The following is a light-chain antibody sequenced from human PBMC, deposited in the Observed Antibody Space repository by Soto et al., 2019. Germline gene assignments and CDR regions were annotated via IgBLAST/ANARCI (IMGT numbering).Light chain of an antibody. CDR3: QTWGTGTVV. CDR2: LNSDGSH. V-gene: IGLV4-69*01. Sequence: QPVLTQSPSASASLGASVKLTCTLSSGHSRYAIEWPQQQPEKGPRYLMKLNSDGSHSKGDGIPDRFSGSSSGAERYLTISSLQSEDEADYCCQTWGTGTVVFGGGTKLTVL. J-gene: IGLJ2*01. CDR1: SGHSRYA.